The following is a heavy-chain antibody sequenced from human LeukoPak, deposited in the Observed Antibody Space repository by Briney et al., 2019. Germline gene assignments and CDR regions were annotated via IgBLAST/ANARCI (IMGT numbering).Heavy chain of an antibody. CDR1: GFTFSSYS. D-gene: IGHD2-2*02. V-gene: IGHV3-48*01. Sequence: PGGSLRLSCAASGFTFSSYSMNWVRQAPGKGLEWVSYISSSSSTIYYADSVKGRFTISRDNSKNTLYLQMNSLRAEDTAVYYCARDGYCSSTSCYTGLDYWGQGTLVTVSS. CDR3: ARDGYCSSTSCYTGLDY. J-gene: IGHJ4*02. CDR2: ISSSSSTI.